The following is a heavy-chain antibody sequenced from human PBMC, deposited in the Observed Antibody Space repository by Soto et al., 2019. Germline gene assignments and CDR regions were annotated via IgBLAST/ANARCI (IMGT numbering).Heavy chain of an antibody. Sequence: PSETLSLTCAVYGGSFSGYYWSWIRQPPGKGLEWIGEINHSGSTNYNPSLKSRVTISVDTSKNQFSLKLSSVTAADTAVYYCARYNRITNFWTFRGYYSGMDVWGQGTTVTVSS. CDR1: GGSFSGYY. V-gene: IGHV4-34*01. CDR3: ARYNRITNFWTFRGYYSGMDV. J-gene: IGHJ6*02. CDR2: INHSGST. D-gene: IGHD3-3*01.